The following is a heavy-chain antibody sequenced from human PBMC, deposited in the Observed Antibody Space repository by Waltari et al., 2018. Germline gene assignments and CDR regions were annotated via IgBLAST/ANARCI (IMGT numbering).Heavy chain of an antibody. J-gene: IGHJ4*02. CDR3: ARDGGTIFGVVIIPGGPQYYFDY. Sequence: QVQLVQSGAEVKKPGASVKVSCKASGYTFTSYAMHWVRQAPGQRLEGMGWINAGNGNTKYSQKFQGRVTITRDTSASTAYMELSSLRSEDTAVYYCARDGGTIFGVVIIPGGPQYYFDYWGQGTLVTVSS. V-gene: IGHV1-3*01. D-gene: IGHD3-3*01. CDR2: INAGNGNT. CDR1: GYTFTSYA.